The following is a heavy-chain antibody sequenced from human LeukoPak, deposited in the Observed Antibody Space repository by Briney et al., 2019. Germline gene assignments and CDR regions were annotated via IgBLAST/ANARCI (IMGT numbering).Heavy chain of an antibody. J-gene: IGHJ4*02. CDR2: LNPNNGNT. Sequence: ASVKVSCKASGYTFTTYDINWVRQATGQGLEWMGWLNPNNGNTGYAQKFQGRVTMTEDTSTDTAYMELSSLRSEDTAVYYCARGSIVGATFDYFDYWGQGTLVTVSS. CDR1: GYTFTTYD. V-gene: IGHV1-8*02. CDR3: ARGSIVGATFDYFDY. D-gene: IGHD1-26*01.